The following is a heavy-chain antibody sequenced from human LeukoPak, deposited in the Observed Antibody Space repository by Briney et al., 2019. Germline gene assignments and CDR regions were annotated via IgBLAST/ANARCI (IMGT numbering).Heavy chain of an antibody. CDR1: GGSISSSGYD. CDR3: ARGSGTYYYDSGGYLNWFDP. J-gene: IGHJ5*02. CDR2: VYYAGST. D-gene: IGHD3-22*01. Sequence: PSETLSLTRTVSGGSISSSGYDWGWIRQPPGKGLEWIGTVYYAGSTYYNPSLKSRVTISEDTSRNQFSLKPNSVTAADTAVYYCARGSGTYYYDSGGYLNWFDPWGQGILVTLSS. V-gene: IGHV4-39*01.